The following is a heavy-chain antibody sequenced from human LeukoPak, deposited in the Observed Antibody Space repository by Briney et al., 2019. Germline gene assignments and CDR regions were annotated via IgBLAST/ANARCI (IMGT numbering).Heavy chain of an antibody. Sequence: SGGSLRLSCAVSGFTVSSNYMSWVRQAPGKGLEWVSIIYSGGSTYYADSVKGRFTISRDNSKNTLYLQMNSLRAEDTAVYYCARRGYGDYALFDYWGQGTLVTVSS. CDR3: ARRGYGDYALFDY. CDR2: IYSGGST. D-gene: IGHD4-17*01. J-gene: IGHJ4*02. CDR1: GFTVSSNY. V-gene: IGHV3-66*04.